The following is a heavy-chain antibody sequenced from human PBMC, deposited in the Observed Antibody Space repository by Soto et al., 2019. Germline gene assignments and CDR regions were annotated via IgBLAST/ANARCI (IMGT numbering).Heavy chain of an antibody. CDR2: MNPNSGYT. D-gene: IGHD1-26*01. Sequence: QVQLVQSGAEVKKPGTSVRISCKTSGYIFSNYDINWVRQAAGQGLEWMGWMNPNSGYTGSARKFLGRVTMTRDTSMRTAYMELSSLRSEDTAVYYCARVMGSVDYWGQGTLVTVSS. CDR3: ARVMGSVDY. V-gene: IGHV1-8*01. CDR1: GYIFSNYD. J-gene: IGHJ4*02.